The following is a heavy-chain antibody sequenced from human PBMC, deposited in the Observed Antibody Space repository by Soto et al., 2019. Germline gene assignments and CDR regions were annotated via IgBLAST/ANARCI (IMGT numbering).Heavy chain of an antibody. CDR3: SRRSIGIY. CDR1: GFTFSDYD. J-gene: IGHJ4*02. D-gene: IGHD1-20*01. CDR2: SRNKANSYTT. V-gene: IGHV3-72*01. Sequence: GGFLRLSCAASGFTFSDYDMDWVRQAPGKGLEWVGRSRNKANSYTTISVASVKGRFTFSRDDSKNLVYLQMNSLKTEDTGVYYCSRRSIGIYWGQGTQVTVSS.